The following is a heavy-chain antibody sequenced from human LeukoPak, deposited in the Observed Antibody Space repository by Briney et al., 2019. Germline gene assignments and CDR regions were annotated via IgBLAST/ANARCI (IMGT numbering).Heavy chain of an antibody. Sequence: SETLSLTCTVSGGSISSSSYYWGWIRQPPGKGLEWIGSIYYSGSTYYNPSLKSRVTISVDTFKNQFSLKLSSVTAADTAVYYCARHLRGCTNGVCYFNAFDIWGQGTMVTVSS. D-gene: IGHD2-8*01. V-gene: IGHV4-39*01. CDR3: ARHLRGCTNGVCYFNAFDI. J-gene: IGHJ3*02. CDR1: GGSISSSSYY. CDR2: IYYSGST.